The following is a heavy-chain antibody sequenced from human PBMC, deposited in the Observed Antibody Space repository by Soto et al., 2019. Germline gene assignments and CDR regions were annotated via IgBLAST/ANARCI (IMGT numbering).Heavy chain of an antibody. CDR1: GFTVSSYW. V-gene: IGHV3-74*01. D-gene: IGHD2-21*01. J-gene: IGHJ5*02. CDR2: INSAGIST. Sequence: GSSLRLSCAASGFTVSSYWIRWVRQGPGKGLVWVSRINSAGISTSYADSVKGRFTMSRDSAKNRRYLQMNSLRTEDTPPYDCARSYYSPFDPWRQGTLVTVSS. CDR3: ARSYYSPFDP.